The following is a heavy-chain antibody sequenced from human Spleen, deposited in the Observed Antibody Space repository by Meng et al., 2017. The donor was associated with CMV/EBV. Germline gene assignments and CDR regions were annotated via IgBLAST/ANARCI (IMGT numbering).Heavy chain of an antibody. CDR2: IHSDAIT. J-gene: IGHJ4*02. CDR1: GLTVSSNY. D-gene: IGHD1-14*01. V-gene: IGHV3-66*02. Sequence: GSLRLSCAASGLTVSSNYMTWVRQAPGKGLEWVSTIHSDAITDYADSVKGRFTVSRDNTRNTVNLQMNSLTTEDTALYFCARLSAGHWGQGTLVTVSS. CDR3: ARLSAGH.